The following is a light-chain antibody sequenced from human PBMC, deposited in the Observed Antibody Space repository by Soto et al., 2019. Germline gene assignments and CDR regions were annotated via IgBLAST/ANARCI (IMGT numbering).Light chain of an antibody. Sequence: IQLTQSPSSLSASVGDRVTITCRASQGISSYLAWYQQKPGKAPKLLIYAASTLQSGVPSRFSGSGSGTEFTLTIGSLQPEDFATYYCQQLNSYPITFGQGTRLEIK. V-gene: IGKV1-9*01. CDR2: AAS. CDR1: QGISSY. J-gene: IGKJ5*01. CDR3: QQLNSYPIT.